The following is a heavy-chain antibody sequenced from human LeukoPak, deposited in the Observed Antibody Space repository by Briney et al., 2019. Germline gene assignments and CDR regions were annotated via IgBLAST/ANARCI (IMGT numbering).Heavy chain of an antibody. Sequence: SVKVSFKASGGTFSSYAISWVRQAPGQGLEWMGGIIPIFGTANYAQKFQGRVTITADESTSTAYMELSSLRSEDTAVYYCARKHATAAGSPGVMDVWGQGTTVTVSS. D-gene: IGHD6-13*01. J-gene: IGHJ6*02. CDR1: GGTFSSYA. V-gene: IGHV1-69*13. CDR2: IIPIFGTA. CDR3: ARKHATAAGSPGVMDV.